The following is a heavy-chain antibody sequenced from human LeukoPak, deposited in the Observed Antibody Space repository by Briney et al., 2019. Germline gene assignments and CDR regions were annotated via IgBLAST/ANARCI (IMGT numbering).Heavy chain of an antibody. J-gene: IGHJ5*02. CDR1: GYTFTGYY. D-gene: IGHD5-12*01. CDR3: ARDGGYSGYDGFDP. Sequence: EASVKVSCMASGYTFTGYYIHWVRQAPGQGLEWMGWINPNSGGTNYAQKFQGRVTMTRDTSISTAYMELSRLRSDDTAVYYCARDGGYSGYDGFDPWGQGTLVTVSS. CDR2: INPNSGGT. V-gene: IGHV1-2*02.